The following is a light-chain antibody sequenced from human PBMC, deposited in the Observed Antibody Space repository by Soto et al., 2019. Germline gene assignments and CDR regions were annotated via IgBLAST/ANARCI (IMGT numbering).Light chain of an antibody. CDR1: QSLLYTNGYNY. J-gene: IGKJ5*01. CDR3: MQALQTLT. V-gene: IGKV2-28*01. CDR2: LGS. Sequence: DIVMTQSPLSLPVTPGEPASISCRSSQSLLYTNGYNYLDWYLQKPGQSPQVLIYLGSNRASGVHQRFSRSGSGTDFTLKISRVEAEDVGVYYCMQALQTLTFGQGTRLEIK.